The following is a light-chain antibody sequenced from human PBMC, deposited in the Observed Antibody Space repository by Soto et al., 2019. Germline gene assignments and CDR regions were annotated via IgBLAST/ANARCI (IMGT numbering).Light chain of an antibody. V-gene: IGKV3-20*01. CDR3: QQYVRSPPSWT. J-gene: IGKJ1*01. Sequence: ETVLTQSPGTLSLSPGERATLSCRASQSVSSSYLAWYQQKPGQAPRLLIYDASSRATGIPDRFSGSGSGTDFTLTSSRLEPEDFAVYYYQQYVRSPPSWTFGQGTKVEIK. CDR2: DAS. CDR1: QSVSSSY.